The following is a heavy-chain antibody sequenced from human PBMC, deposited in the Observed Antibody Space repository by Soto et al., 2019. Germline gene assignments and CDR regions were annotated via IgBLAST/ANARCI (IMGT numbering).Heavy chain of an antibody. D-gene: IGHD1-26*01. CDR1: GFTFSSYG. Sequence: QVQLVESGGGVVQPGRSLRLSCAASGFTFSSYGMHWVRQAPGKGLEWVAVIWYDGSNKYYADSVKGRFTISRDNSKNTRYLQMNSLRAEDTAVYYCARDINSGSYRHFDYWGQGTLVTVSS. V-gene: IGHV3-33*01. CDR2: IWYDGSNK. J-gene: IGHJ4*02. CDR3: ARDINSGSYRHFDY.